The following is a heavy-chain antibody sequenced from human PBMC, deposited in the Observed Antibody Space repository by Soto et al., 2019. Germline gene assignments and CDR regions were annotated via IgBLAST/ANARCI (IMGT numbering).Heavy chain of an antibody. CDR2: IYPGDSITKYDSDI. D-gene: IGHD3-22*01. CDR3: TRPGREHYDSDDYYSYFDY. J-gene: IGHJ4*02. V-gene: IGHV5-51*01. CDR1: GYDFLRYW. Sequence: PGESRKISCKVSGYDFLRYWIGWVRQTPGKGLEWVAIIYPGDSITKYDSDIKYSPSFQGQVTISVDRSISTAYLQWSSLKASDTAIYYCTRPGREHYDSDDYYSYFDYLGQG.